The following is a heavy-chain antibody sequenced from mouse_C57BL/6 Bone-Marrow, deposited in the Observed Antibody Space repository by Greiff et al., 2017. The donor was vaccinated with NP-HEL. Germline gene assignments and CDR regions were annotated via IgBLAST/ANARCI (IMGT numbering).Heavy chain of an antibody. CDR1: GFTFNTYA. V-gene: IGHV10-3*01. Sequence: EVQLVESGGGLVQPKGSLKLSCAASGFTFNTYAMHWVRQAPGKGLEWVARIRSKSSNYATYYADSVKDRFTISRDDSQSMLYLQMNNLKTEDTAMYYCVRGRHYYGSSSYAMDYWGQGTSVTVSS. CDR3: VRGRHYYGSSSYAMDY. J-gene: IGHJ4*01. CDR2: IRSKSSNYAT. D-gene: IGHD1-1*01.